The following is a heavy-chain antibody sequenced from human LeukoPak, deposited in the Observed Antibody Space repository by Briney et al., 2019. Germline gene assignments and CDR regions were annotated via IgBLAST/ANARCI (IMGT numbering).Heavy chain of an antibody. CDR2: IYYSGST. D-gene: IGHD5-12*01. Sequence: SETLSLTCTVSGDSITSSTYYWGWIRQPPGKGLEWIGSIYYSGSTYYNPSLKSRVTISVDTSKNQFSLKLSSVTAADTAVYYCARQGGYDYFDYWGQGTLVTVS. CDR1: GDSITSSTYY. CDR3: ARQGGYDYFDY. V-gene: IGHV4-39*01. J-gene: IGHJ4*02.